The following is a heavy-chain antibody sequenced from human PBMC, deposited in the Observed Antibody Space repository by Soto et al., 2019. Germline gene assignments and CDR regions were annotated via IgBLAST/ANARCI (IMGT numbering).Heavy chain of an antibody. CDR3: AREGGSGWYYHDH. V-gene: IGHV4-34*01. CDR1: GGSFSGYS. J-gene: IGHJ4*01. CDR2: INYTGTT. D-gene: IGHD6-19*01. Sequence: SETLSLTCAVSGGSFSGYSWTWIRQAPGKGPDWIGEINYTGTTNYSPSLKSRVTLSVDTSKNQFSLELRSVSAADTAVYYCAREGGSGWYYHDHWGHGTLVTVSS.